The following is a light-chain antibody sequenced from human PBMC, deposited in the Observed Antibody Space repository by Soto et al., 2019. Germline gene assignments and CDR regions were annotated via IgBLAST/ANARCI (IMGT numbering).Light chain of an antibody. J-gene: IGKJ1*01. Sequence: EIVLTQSPCNLSLSPGESATLSCRASQSVSYHLAWYQQKRGQAPRLLIYDASKRATGVPARFSASGSGTDFTLTISSLQPDDFATYYCHQYNSYSTFGQGTKVDIK. CDR1: QSVSYH. CDR3: HQYNSYST. V-gene: IGKV3-11*01. CDR2: DAS.